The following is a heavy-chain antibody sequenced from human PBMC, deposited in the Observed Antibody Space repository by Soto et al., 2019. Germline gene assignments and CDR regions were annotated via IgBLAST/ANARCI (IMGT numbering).Heavy chain of an antibody. J-gene: IGHJ5*02. D-gene: IGHD5-12*01. Sequence: QVQLVQSGAEVKQPGSSVKVSCQASGVTFSSFAISWVRQAPGQGLEWMGGIIPIFRTPNYAQNFQGRVTITADESTSSVYMELCRMRSEDTAVYYCARSTGSGFRPGTHSFNWFDPWGQGTLVTVSS. CDR3: ARSTGSGFRPGTHSFNWFDP. CDR2: IIPIFRTP. CDR1: GVTFSSFA. V-gene: IGHV1-69*01.